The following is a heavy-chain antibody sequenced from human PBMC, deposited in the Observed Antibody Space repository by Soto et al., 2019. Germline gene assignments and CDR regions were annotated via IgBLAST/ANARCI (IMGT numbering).Heavy chain of an antibody. CDR1: GFTFTSSA. V-gene: IGHV1-58*01. D-gene: IGHD3-10*01. J-gene: IGHJ6*02. CDR2: IVVDSGNT. CDR3: ARAGPSYYYGSGSPEISNYYYGMDV. Sequence: SVKVSCKASGFTFTSSAVQWVRQARGQRLEWIGWIVVDSGNTNYAQKFQGRVTMTRDTSISTAYMELSRLRSDDTAVYYCARAGPSYYYGSGSPEISNYYYGMDVWGQGTTVTVSS.